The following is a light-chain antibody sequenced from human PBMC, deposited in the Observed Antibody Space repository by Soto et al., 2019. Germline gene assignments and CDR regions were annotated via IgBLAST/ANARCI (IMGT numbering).Light chain of an antibody. V-gene: IGLV1-40*01. CDR2: GNS. CDR1: SSNIGAGYD. CDR3: QSYDSSLSGYVV. Sequence: QSVLTQPPSVSGAPGQRVTISCTGSSSNIGAGYDVHWYQQLPGTAPKLLIYGNSNRPSGVPDRFSGSKSGTSASLAIPGLQADDDADYSCQSYDSSLSGYVVFGGGTKLTVL. J-gene: IGLJ2*01.